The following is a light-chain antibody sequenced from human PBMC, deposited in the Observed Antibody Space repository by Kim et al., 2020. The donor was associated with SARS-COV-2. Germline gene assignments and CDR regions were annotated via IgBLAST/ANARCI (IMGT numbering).Light chain of an antibody. CDR3: QKSANRRRT. Sequence: EIVMTQSPATLSVSPGERATLSCRASQSVGITLAWYQQKPGQAPRLLIYDASTRATGIPARFSGSGSGTDFTLTISSLQSVYFAIYYCQKSANRRRTFGDGTKVDIK. V-gene: IGKV3-15*01. J-gene: IGKJ1*01. CDR2: DAS. CDR1: QSVGIT.